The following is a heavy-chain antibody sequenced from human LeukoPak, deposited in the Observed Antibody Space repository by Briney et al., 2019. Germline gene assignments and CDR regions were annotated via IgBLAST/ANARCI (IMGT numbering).Heavy chain of an antibody. CDR1: LDSTTSNF. CDR2: IHRSESP. CDR3: AREILGGFNPGAY. D-gene: IGHD1-14*01. J-gene: IGHJ4*02. V-gene: IGHV4/OR15-8*01. Sequence: ETLSLTCTVSLDSTTSNFWSWVRQPPGKGLEWIGEIHRSESPNYNPSLHNRVTISIDRSRNQIVLELSSVTAADTAFYYCAREILGGFNPGAYWGQGTLVTVSS.